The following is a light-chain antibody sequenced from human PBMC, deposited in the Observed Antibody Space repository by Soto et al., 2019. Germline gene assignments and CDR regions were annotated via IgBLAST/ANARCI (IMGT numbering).Light chain of an antibody. Sequence: QSVLTQSPSASASLGPSAKLTGTLSSGHSSYAIAWHQKQPGKGPRYLMDLNNDGSHTRGDGIPDRFSGSSSGADRYLIISCLQSEDEADYYCQTWGTGFQFFGGGTQLTVL. CDR1: SGHSSYA. CDR3: QTWGTGFQF. J-gene: IGLJ2*01. CDR2: LNNDGSH. V-gene: IGLV4-69*01.